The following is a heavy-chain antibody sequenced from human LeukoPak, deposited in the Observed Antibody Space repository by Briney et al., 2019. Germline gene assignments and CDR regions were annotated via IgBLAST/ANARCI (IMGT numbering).Heavy chain of an antibody. V-gene: IGHV3-30*04. CDR1: GFTFSRYA. Sequence: PGRSLRLSCAASGFTFSRYAMHWVRQAPGKGLEWVAVISYDGSNKYYADSVKGRFTISRDNSKNTLYLQMNSLRAEDTAVYYCARDRVIAVAGRWGYYFDYWGQGTLVTVSS. D-gene: IGHD6-19*01. CDR2: ISYDGSNK. J-gene: IGHJ4*02. CDR3: ARDRVIAVAGRWGYYFDY.